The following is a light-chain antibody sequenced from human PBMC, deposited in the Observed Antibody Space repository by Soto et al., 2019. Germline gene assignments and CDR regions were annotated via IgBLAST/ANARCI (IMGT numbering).Light chain of an antibody. CDR1: RSDIGAYNY. CDR3: CSFTCSLTLV. V-gene: IGLV2-14*01. CDR2: EVS. J-gene: IGLJ2*01. Sequence: QSALTQPASVSVSPGQSIAISCTGTRSDIGAYNYVSWYQHHPGKAPKLMIYEVSNRPSGVSNRFSGSKSGNTASLTISGLQADDEADYYCCSFTCSLTLVVGGWTKLTVL.